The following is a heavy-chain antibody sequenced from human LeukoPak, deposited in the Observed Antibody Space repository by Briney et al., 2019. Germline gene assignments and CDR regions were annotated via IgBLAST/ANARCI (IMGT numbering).Heavy chain of an antibody. D-gene: IGHD3-22*01. J-gene: IGHJ4*02. Sequence: PSETLSLTCTVSGGSISSYYWSWIRQPAGKGLEWIGRIYTSGSTNYNPSLKSRVTMSVDTSKNQFSLKLSSVTAADTAVYYCARWNYYDSSEIFDYWGQGTLVTVSS. CDR2: IYTSGST. V-gene: IGHV4-4*07. CDR3: ARWNYYDSSEIFDY. CDR1: GGSISSYY.